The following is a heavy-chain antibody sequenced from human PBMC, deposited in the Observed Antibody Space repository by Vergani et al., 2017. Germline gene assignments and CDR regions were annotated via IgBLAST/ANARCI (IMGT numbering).Heavy chain of an antibody. Sequence: VQLVESGGGLVKPGGSLRLSCAASGFTFSNAWMSWVRQAPGKGLEWVALISYDGSNKYYADSVKGRFTISRDNSKNTLYLQMNSLRPEDTAVYYCASTITGTTIVGYWGQGTLVTVSS. CDR3: ASTITGTTIVGY. J-gene: IGHJ4*02. CDR1: GFTFSNAW. V-gene: IGHV3-30*03. D-gene: IGHD1-7*01. CDR2: ISYDGSNK.